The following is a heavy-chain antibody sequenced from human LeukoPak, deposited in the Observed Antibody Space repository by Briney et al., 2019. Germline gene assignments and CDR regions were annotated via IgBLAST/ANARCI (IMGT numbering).Heavy chain of an antibody. J-gene: IGHJ5*02. CDR1: GFTFSSYA. CDR3: AKEKHDKTGLNWFDP. CDR2: ISGSGGST. Sequence: TGGSLRLSCAASGFTFSSYAMSWVRQAPGKGLEWFSAISGSGGSTYYADSVKGRFTISRDNSKNTLYLQMNSLRAEDTAVYYCAKEKHDKTGLNWFDPWGQGTLVTVSS. V-gene: IGHV3-23*01. D-gene: IGHD3-9*01.